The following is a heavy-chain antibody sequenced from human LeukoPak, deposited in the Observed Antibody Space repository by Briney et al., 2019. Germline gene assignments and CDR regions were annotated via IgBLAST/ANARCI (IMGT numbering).Heavy chain of an antibody. V-gene: IGHV3-23*01. D-gene: IGHD5-12*01. CDR2: ISGSGGST. CDR3: ANPTILHYFDY. J-gene: IGHJ4*02. Sequence: GGSLRLPCAASGFTFSSYAMSWVRQAPGKGLEWVSAISGSGGSTYYADSVKGRFTISRDNSKNTLYLQMNSLRAEDTAVYYCANPTILHYFDYWGQGTLVAVSS. CDR1: GFTFSSYA.